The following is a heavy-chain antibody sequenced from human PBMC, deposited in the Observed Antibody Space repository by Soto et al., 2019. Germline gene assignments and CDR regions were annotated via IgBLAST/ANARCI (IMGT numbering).Heavy chain of an antibody. Sequence: QVQLVQTGAEVKRPGSWVKVSCTASGGAFKNHAMYWVRQAPGQGLEWMGGIIPLFGTTNYAQKFRGRVTITANESTSTTYRRLSGLKSEATAIYYCARAGAYHHDSNGNYPFDYWGQGTLVIVA. D-gene: IGHD5-18*01. CDR1: GGAFKNHA. J-gene: IGHJ4*02. CDR2: IIPLFGTT. V-gene: IGHV1-69*01. CDR3: ARAGAYHHDSNGNYPFDY.